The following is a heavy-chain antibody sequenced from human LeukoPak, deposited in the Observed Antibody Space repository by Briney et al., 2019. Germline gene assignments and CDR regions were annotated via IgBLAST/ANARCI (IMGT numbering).Heavy chain of an antibody. V-gene: IGHV3-23*01. D-gene: IGHD3-22*01. CDR3: AKGPLYYYDSSGYYHY. Sequence: PGGSLRLSCAASGFTFSSYAMSWVRQAPGKGLEWVSAISGGGGSTYYADSVKGRFTISRDNSKNTLYLQMNSLRAEDTAVYYCAKGPLYYYDSSGYYHYWGQGTLVTVSS. J-gene: IGHJ4*02. CDR2: ISGGGGST. CDR1: GFTFSSYA.